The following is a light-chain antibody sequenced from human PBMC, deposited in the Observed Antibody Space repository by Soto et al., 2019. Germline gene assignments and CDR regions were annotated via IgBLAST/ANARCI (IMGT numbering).Light chain of an antibody. CDR3: QQYGSSPPLT. CDR1: QSVSSSY. J-gene: IGKJ4*01. CDR2: GAS. V-gene: IGKV3-20*01. Sequence: ETVLTQSPGTLSLSPGERATLSCRASQSVSSSYLAWYQQKPGQAPRLLIYGASSRATGIPDRSSGSGSGTDFTLTISRLEPEDFAVYYCQQYGSSPPLTFGGGTKVEIK.